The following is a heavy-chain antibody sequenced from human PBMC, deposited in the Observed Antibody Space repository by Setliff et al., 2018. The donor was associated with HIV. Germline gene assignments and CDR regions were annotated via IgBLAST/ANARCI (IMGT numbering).Heavy chain of an antibody. CDR1: GYSMSSSYY. J-gene: IGHJ3*02. D-gene: IGHD2-21*02. CDR2: VYHTGST. V-gene: IGHV4-38-2*01. CDR3: ARHAAGDCYGVDGVDAFDI. Sequence: SETLSLTCGVSGYSMSSSYYWGWIRQPPGKGLEWIGNVYHTGSTYYNPSLKSRVTISVDTSKNQFSLKLSSVIAADTAVYYCARHAAGDCYGVDGVDAFDIWGQGTMVTVSS.